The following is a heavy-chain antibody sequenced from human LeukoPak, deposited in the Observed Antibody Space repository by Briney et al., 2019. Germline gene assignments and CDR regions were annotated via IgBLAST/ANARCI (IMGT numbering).Heavy chain of an antibody. Sequence: PGGSLRLSCAASGFTFSNAWMNWVRQAPGEGLEWVGRIKSHTDGGTADHTAPVKGRFTISRDDSKNTLYLQMNSLKDEDTGVYYCTTASPRCCSGLGYWGQGTLVTVSS. CDR3: TTASPRCCSGLGY. V-gene: IGHV3-15*01. CDR1: GFTFSNAW. D-gene: IGHD6-19*01. J-gene: IGHJ4*02. CDR2: IKSHTDGGTA.